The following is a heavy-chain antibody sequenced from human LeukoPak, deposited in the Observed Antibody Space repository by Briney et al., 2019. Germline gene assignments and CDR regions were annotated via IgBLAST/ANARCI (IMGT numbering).Heavy chain of an antibody. CDR2: IIPILGIA. CDR3: ARDTAMVGYYFDY. J-gene: IGHJ4*02. V-gene: IGHV1-69*04. Sequence: SVKVSCKASGGTFSSYAISWVRQAPGQGLEWMGRIIPILGIANYAQEFQGRVTITADKSTSTAYMELSSLRSEDTAVYYCARDTAMVGYYFDYWGQGTLVTVSS. CDR1: GGTFSSYA. D-gene: IGHD5-18*01.